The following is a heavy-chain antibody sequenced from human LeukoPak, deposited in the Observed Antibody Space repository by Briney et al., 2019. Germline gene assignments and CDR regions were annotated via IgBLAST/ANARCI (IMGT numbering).Heavy chain of an antibody. V-gene: IGHV3-23*03. CDR2: IYTDDRT. D-gene: IGHD6-13*01. Sequence: GGSLRLSCAASGFTFSSYAMSWVRQAPGKGLEWVSDIYTDDRTYCADSVKGRFTISRDDSKNMLFLQMDSLRVEDTAVYYCARDRAAADPWGQGTLVTVSS. CDR1: GFTFSSYA. J-gene: IGHJ5*02. CDR3: ARDRAAADP.